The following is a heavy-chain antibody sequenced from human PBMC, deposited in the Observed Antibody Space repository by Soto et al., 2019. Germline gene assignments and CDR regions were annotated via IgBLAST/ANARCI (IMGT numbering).Heavy chain of an antibody. CDR1: GGSITSSSYY. CDR3: ARSSSGSNYQPY. CDR2: IYYSGST. D-gene: IGHD3-10*01. V-gene: IGHV4-39*07. J-gene: IGHJ4*02. Sequence: SETLSLTCTVSGGSITSSSYYWGWIRQPPGKGLEWIGNIYYSGSTYYNPSLKSRVIIFVDTSKNQFSLKLSSVTAADTAVYYCARSSSGSNYQPYSAQGGLVTVS.